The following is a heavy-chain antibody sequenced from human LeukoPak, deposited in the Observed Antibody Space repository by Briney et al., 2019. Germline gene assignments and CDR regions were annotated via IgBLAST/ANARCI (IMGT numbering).Heavy chain of an antibody. CDR1: GFTFSSYA. J-gene: IGHJ4*02. V-gene: IGHV3-23*01. CDR2: ISGSGGST. D-gene: IGHD2-21*02. Sequence: PGGSLRLSCAGSGFTFSSYAMSWVRQAPGKGLEWVSAISGSGGSTYYADSVKGRFTISRDNSKNTLYLQMNSLRAEDTAVYYCAKDCGGDCYSYFDSWGQGTLVTVSS. CDR3: AKDCGGDCYSYFDS.